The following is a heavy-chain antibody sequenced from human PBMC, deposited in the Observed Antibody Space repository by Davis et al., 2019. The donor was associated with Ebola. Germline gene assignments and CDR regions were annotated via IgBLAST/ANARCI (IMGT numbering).Heavy chain of an antibody. V-gene: IGHV1-69*05. CDR3: ARGLRFLEWLYYYYGMDV. Sequence: SVKVSCKASGGTFSSYAISWVRQAPGQGLEWMGGIIPIFGTANYAQKFQGRVTMTRDTSTSTVYMELSSLKSEDTAVYYCARGLRFLEWLYYYYGMDVWGQGTTVTVSS. CDR2: IIPIFGTA. D-gene: IGHD3-3*01. J-gene: IGHJ6*02. CDR1: GGTFSSYA.